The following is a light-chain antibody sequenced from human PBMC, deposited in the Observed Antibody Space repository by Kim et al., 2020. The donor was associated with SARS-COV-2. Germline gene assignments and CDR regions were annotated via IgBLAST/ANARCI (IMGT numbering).Light chain of an antibody. CDR2: YDS. CDR1: NIGSKS. CDR3: QVWDSSSDHRDVV. Sequence: GKAARITCGGNNIGSKSVHWYQQKPGQAPVLVIYYDSDQPSGIPERFSGSNSGNTATLTISRVEAGDEADYYCQVWDSSSDHRDVVFGGGTQLTVL. V-gene: IGLV3-21*04. J-gene: IGLJ2*01.